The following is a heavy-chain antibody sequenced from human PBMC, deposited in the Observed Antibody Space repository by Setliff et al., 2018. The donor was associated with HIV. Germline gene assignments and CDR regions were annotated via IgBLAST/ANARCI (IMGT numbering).Heavy chain of an antibody. CDR3: ARVRGGAYCGGDCYWYFDY. CDR2: ISAYNGNT. J-gene: IGHJ4*02. D-gene: IGHD2-21*01. CDR1: GYTFTSYG. V-gene: IGHV1-18*01. Sequence: ASVKVSCKASGYTFTSYGISWVRQAPGQGLEWMGWISAYNGNTNYAQKLQGRVTMTTDTSTSTAYMELRSLRSDDTAVYYRARVRGGAYCGGDCYWYFDYWGQGTLVTVSS.